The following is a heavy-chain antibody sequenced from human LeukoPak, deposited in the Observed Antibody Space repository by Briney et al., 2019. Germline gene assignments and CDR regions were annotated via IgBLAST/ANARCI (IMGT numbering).Heavy chain of an antibody. CDR1: GGSIISSTSY. J-gene: IGHJ4*02. Sequence: SETLSLTCTVSGGSIISSTSYWVWIRQPPGKGLEWIGSVYHSGSTHYNPSLKSRVTISVDTSKNQFSLRLSSVTAADTAVYYCARNETVTVAGTKFNYFDYWGQGTLVTVSS. CDR2: VYHSGST. V-gene: IGHV4-39*01. D-gene: IGHD6-19*01. CDR3: ARNETVTVAGTKFNYFDY.